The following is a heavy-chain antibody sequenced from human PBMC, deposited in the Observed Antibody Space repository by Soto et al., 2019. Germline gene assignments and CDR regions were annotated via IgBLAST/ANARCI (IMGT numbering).Heavy chain of an antibody. D-gene: IGHD3-3*01. J-gene: IGHJ4*02. CDR2: IWYDGSDK. CDR1: GFTFTTYG. CDR3: ARVGVAGTTAHFDN. V-gene: IGHV3-33*01. Sequence: SLRLSCAASGFTFTTYGMHWVRQAPGKGLEWVALIWYDGSDKYYADSVKGRFTISRDNSKNTLYLQMNSLRADDTAMYYCARVGVAGTTAHFDNWGQGTLVTVSS.